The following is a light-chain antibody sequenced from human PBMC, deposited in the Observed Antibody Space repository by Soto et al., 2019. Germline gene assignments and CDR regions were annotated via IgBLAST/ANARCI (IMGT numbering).Light chain of an antibody. Sequence: DIQMTQSPSTLSASVGDRVTITCRASQSISSWLAWYQQKPGKAPKLLIYKASSLESGVPSRFSGSGSGTDFTLTISCLQSEDFATYYCQQYYSYPTFGQGTRLEIK. V-gene: IGKV1-5*03. CDR1: QSISSW. CDR3: QQYYSYPT. J-gene: IGKJ5*01. CDR2: KAS.